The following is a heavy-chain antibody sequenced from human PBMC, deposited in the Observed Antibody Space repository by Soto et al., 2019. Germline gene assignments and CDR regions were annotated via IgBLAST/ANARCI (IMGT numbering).Heavy chain of an antibody. V-gene: IGHV1-18*01. CDR2: ISVYNGNK. D-gene: IGHD3-10*01. J-gene: IGHJ6*02. CDR3: ARVAITLIPGFKVDFYSMDV. Sequence: ASVKVSCKASGYTFNNYGITWVRQAPGQGLEWLGWISVYNGNKNYAKKVQGRVSMTADTSTSTAHMELRSLQSDDTAVYFCARVAITLIPGFKVDFYSMDVWGQGTTVTVSS. CDR1: GYTFNNYG.